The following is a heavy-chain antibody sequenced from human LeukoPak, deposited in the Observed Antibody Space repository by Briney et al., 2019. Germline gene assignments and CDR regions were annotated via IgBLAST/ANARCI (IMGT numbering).Heavy chain of an antibody. Sequence: GASGKVSCNCAAATFSSYAISLVRQAPGQGLEWMGGIIPIFGTANYAQKFQGRVTITADESTSTAYMELSSLRSEDTAVYYWENGPPLPYWCGECYSDDFDIWGHGTMVTVSS. CDR1: AATFSSYA. CDR3: ENGPPLPYWCGECYSDDFDI. D-gene: IGHD2-21*01. CDR2: IIPIFGTA. V-gene: IGHV1-69*13. J-gene: IGHJ3*02.